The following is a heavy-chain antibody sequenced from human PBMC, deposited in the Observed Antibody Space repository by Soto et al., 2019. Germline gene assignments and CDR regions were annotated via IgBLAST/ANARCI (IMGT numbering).Heavy chain of an antibody. CDR2: IDPSDAYT. CDR3: ARDPPMVNPFYSYGMAA. V-gene: IGHV5-10-1*01. D-gene: IGHD5-18*01. J-gene: IGHJ6*02. Sequence: RQMPGKGLEWMGRIDPSDAYTNYSPSFQGHVTISADKSISTAYLQWSSLKASDTAMYYCARDPPMVNPFYSYGMAAWGQGTTVTV.